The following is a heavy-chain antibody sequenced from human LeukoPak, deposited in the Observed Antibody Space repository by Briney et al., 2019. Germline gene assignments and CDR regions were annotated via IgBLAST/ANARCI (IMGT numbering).Heavy chain of an antibody. D-gene: IGHD3-10*01. Sequence: SETLSLTCAVYGGSFSGYYWGWIRQPPGKGLQWIGEITHNGYTNYNPALKSRVPISIDTTKNEFSLKVSSVTAADMSFYYCAASGGPSNWFDPWGQGTLVTVSS. CDR1: GGSFSGYY. J-gene: IGHJ5*02. V-gene: IGHV4-34*01. CDR2: ITHNGYT. CDR3: AASGGPSNWFDP.